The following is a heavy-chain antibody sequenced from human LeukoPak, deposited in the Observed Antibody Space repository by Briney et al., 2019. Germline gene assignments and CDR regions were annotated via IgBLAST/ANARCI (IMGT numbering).Heavy chain of an antibody. D-gene: IGHD3-10*01. CDR1: GFTFSDYY. CDR3: ARDRVRGSGSYPHYYYYYDMDV. Sequence: PGGSLRLSCAASGFTFSDYYMSWIRQAPGKGLEWVSYISSSVSTIYYADSVKGRFTISRDNAKNSLYLQMNSLRAEDTAVYYCARDRVRGSGSYPHYYYYYDMDVWGQGTTVTVSS. V-gene: IGHV3-11*01. J-gene: IGHJ6*02. CDR2: ISSSVSTI.